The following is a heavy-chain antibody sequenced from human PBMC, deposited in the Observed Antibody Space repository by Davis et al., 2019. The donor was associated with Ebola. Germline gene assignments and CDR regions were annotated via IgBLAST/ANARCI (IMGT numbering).Heavy chain of an antibody. CDR3: ARVRQQLVDDGFDM. Sequence: ASVTVSRKASGYTFTHYGITWVRQPTGQGLEWMGWMNPISGNRGYAEKFQGRVTMTRDTSISTAYMQLSSLESEDTAVYCCARVRQQLVDDGFDMWGQGTLVTVSS. CDR1: GYTFTHYG. D-gene: IGHD6-13*01. J-gene: IGHJ3*02. V-gene: IGHV1-8*02. CDR2: MNPISGNR.